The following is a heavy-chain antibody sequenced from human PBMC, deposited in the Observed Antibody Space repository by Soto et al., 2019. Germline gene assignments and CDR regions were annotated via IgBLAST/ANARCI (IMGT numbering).Heavy chain of an antibody. D-gene: IGHD2-15*01. CDR2: INHSGST. CDR1: GGSFSGYY. Sequence: SSETLSLTCAVYGGSFSGYYWSWIRQPPGKGLEWIGEINHSGSTNYNPSLKSRVTISVDTSKNQFSLKLSSVTAADTAVYYCARGPRVVAEGTDFDYWGQGTLVTVSS. J-gene: IGHJ4*02. CDR3: ARGPRVVAEGTDFDY. V-gene: IGHV4-34*01.